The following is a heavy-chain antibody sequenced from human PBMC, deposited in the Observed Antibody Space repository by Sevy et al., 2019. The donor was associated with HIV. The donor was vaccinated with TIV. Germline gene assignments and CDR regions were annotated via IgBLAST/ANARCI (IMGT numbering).Heavy chain of an antibody. CDR1: GGSFSNSD. D-gene: IGHD3-16*01. CDR2: IISRFGTA. J-gene: IGHJ4*02. V-gene: IGHV1-69*13. CDR3: ARVGGAREGYDYVGSSFIDH. Sequence: ASLKVSCKVSGGSFSNSDVIWVRQAPGQGLEWMGRIISRFGTANYAQRFQGRVTITADESTRTVFMELSRLRSEDTALFYCARVGGAREGYDYVGSSFIDHWGQGTLVTVSS.